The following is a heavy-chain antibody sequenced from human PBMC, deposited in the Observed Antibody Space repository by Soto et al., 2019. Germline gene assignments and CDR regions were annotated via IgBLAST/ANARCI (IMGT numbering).Heavy chain of an antibody. CDR3: ARVQAAPYYYGMDV. Sequence: RASVKVSCKASGYTFTSYAMHWVRQAPGQRLEWMGWINAGNGNTKYSQKFQGRVTITRDTSASTAYMELSSLRSEDTAVYYCARVQAAPYYYGMDVWGQGTTVTVSS. J-gene: IGHJ6*02. CDR2: INAGNGNT. D-gene: IGHD6-6*01. CDR1: GYTFTSYA. V-gene: IGHV1-3*01.